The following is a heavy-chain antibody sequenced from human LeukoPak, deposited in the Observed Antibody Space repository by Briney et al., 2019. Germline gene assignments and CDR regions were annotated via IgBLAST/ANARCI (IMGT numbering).Heavy chain of an antibody. D-gene: IGHD3-16*02. J-gene: IGHJ4*02. CDR2: IKQDGSEK. V-gene: IGHV3-7*01. Sequence: GGSLRLSCAASGFTFSSYWMSWVRQAPGKGLEWVANIKQDGSEKYYVDSVKGRFTISRDNAKNSLYLQMNSLRAEDTAVYYCASDLSTDYDYVWGSYRPRIDWGQGTLVTVSS. CDR1: GFTFSSYW. CDR3: ASDLSTDYDYVWGSYRPRID.